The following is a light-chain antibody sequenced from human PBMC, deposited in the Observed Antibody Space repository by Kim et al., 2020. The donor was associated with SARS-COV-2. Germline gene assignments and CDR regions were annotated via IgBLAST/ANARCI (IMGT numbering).Light chain of an antibody. CDR3: QVWDSSTL. J-gene: IGLJ2*01. Sequence: SYELTQPPSVSVAPGKTARITCGGNNIGSKSVHWYQQKPGQAPVLVTYYDSDRPSGIPERFSGSNSGNTATLTISRVEAGDEADYYCQVWDSSTLFGGGTQLAVL. CDR2: YDS. CDR1: NIGSKS. V-gene: IGLV3-21*04.